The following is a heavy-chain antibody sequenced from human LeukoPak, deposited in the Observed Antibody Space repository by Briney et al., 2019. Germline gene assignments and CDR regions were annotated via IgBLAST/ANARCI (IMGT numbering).Heavy chain of an antibody. V-gene: IGHV3-23*01. D-gene: IGHD3-9*01. CDR2: ISGSGGST. Sequence: PGGSLRLSCAASGFTFTTYAMSWVRQAPGKGLEWVSAISGSGGSTYYADSVKGRFTISRDNSKNTLYLQMNSLRAEDTALYYCAKGNYDILTGTPDYWGQGTLVTVSS. CDR1: GFTFTTYA. J-gene: IGHJ4*02. CDR3: AKGNYDILTGTPDY.